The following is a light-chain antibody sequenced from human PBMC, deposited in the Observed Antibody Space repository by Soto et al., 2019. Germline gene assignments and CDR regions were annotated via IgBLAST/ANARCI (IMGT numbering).Light chain of an antibody. CDR2: EVN. CDR1: NSDVGGYNS. J-gene: IGLJ2*01. Sequence: QSALTQPASVSGSPGQSITISCTGTNSDVGGYNSVSWYQQHPGKAPKLMIFEVNNRPSGVSNRFSGSKSGNTASLTISGLQADDEADYYYSSYSTSSTFVFGAGTKVTVL. CDR3: SSYSTSSTFV. V-gene: IGLV2-14*01.